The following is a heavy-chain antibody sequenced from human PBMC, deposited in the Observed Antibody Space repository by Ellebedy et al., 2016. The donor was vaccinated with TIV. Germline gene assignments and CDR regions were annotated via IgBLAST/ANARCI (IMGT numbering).Heavy chain of an antibody. CDR2: INTGNGNT. CDR3: ATREWQDPMDV. Sequence: ASVKVSCXASGHIFTTYGIHWVRQAPGQRLEWMGWINTGNGNTKYSQKFQGRVTITRDTSASTAYMELNSLMSEDTAVYYCATREWQDPMDVWGQGTTVTVSS. J-gene: IGHJ6*02. V-gene: IGHV1-3*04. D-gene: IGHD3-3*01. CDR1: GHIFTTYG.